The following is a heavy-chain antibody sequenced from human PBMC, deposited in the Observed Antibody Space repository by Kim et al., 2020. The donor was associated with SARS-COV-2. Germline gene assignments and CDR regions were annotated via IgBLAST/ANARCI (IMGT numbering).Heavy chain of an antibody. CDR2: ISFDGSNK. CDR1: GFTFSSYG. V-gene: IGHV3-30*18. J-gene: IGHJ4*02. Sequence: GGSLRLSCAASGFTFSSYGMHWVRQAPGKGLEWVAIISFDGSNKYYADSVKGRFTISRDNSKNTLYLQMNSLRAEDTAVYYWAKLRYFDWSPIDYWGQGTLVTVSS. CDR3: AKLRYFDWSPIDY. D-gene: IGHD3-9*01.